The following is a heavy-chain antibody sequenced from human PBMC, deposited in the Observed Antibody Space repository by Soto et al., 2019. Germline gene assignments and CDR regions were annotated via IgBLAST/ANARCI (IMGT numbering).Heavy chain of an antibody. D-gene: IGHD1-1*01. J-gene: IGHJ6*03. CDR1: GFNFSNYG. CDR3: ARDRTGPSSYYYYYYMDV. Sequence: QVQLVESGGGVVQPGRSLRLSCAASGFNFSNYGLHWVRQAPGKGLEWVAVIWFDGSNKYYADSVKGRFTISRDNSKNTLYLQMNSLRAEDTAVYYGARDRTGPSSYYYYYYMDVWCKGTTVTVSS. V-gene: IGHV3-33*01. CDR2: IWFDGSNK.